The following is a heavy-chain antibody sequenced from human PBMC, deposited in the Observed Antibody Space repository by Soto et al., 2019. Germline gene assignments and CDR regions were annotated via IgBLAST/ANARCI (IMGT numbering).Heavy chain of an antibody. CDR3: ARLDLRAYYYYMDV. Sequence: PGRSLRLSCAASGFTFSDYYMSWIRQAPGKGLEWVSYISSSGSTIYYADSVKGRFTISRDNAKNSLYLQMNSLRAEDTAVYYCARLDLRAYYYYMDVWGKGTTVTVS. CDR1: GFTFSDYY. CDR2: ISSSGSTI. J-gene: IGHJ6*03. V-gene: IGHV3-11*01. D-gene: IGHD3-3*01.